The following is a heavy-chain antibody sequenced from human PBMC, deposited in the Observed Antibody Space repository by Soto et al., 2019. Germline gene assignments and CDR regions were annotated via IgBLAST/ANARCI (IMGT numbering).Heavy chain of an antibody. D-gene: IGHD3-10*01. CDR1: GFSLSTSGMC. J-gene: IGHJ4*02. CDR3: ARSDYYGSGSYSYYFDY. Sequence: SGPTPVNPTQTLTLTCTFSGFSLSTSGMCVSWIRQPPGKALEWLALIDWDDDKYYSTSLKTRLTISKDTSKNQVVLTMTNMDPVDTATYYCARSDYYGSGSYSYYFDYWGQGTLVTVSS. CDR2: IDWDDDK. V-gene: IGHV2-70*01.